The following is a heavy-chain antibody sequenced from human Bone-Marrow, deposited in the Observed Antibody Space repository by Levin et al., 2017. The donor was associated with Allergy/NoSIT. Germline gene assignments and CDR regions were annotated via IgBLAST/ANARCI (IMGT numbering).Heavy chain of an antibody. V-gene: IGHV3-30-3*01. CDR2: ISFDGNNT. D-gene: IGHD2-21*02. J-gene: IGHJ4*02. Sequence: GGSLRLSCSVSGFNFRKFAMHWVRQAPGKGLEWMSVISFDGNNTYTADSVKGRFTVSRDNSKNTLFLHLTGLKPDDTAVYFCARDSLEDESAATARLPLHHWGQGSLVIVTS. CDR1: GFNFRKFA. CDR3: ARDSLEDESAATARLPLHH.